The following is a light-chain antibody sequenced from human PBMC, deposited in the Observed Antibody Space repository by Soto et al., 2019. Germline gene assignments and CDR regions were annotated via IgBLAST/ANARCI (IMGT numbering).Light chain of an antibody. Sequence: EIEMTQSPLTLSVSPGERATLSCRASQNININLAWYQQRPGQAPRVLIYGASSRASGIPDRFSGSGSGTDFTLTINRLEPDDFAFYYCQQYKDWPPLTFGGGTRVEIK. J-gene: IGKJ4*01. CDR2: GAS. V-gene: IGKV3D-15*01. CDR3: QQYKDWPPLT. CDR1: QNININ.